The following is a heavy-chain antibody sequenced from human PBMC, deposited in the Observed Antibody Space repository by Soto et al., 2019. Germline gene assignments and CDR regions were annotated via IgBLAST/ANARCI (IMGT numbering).Heavy chain of an antibody. Sequence: TLSLTCAVSGDSISRGGYSWTSSRQPPGKALEWIGNIYDRGSATYNPSLKRRVTISVDRSKNQFSLKLTSVTAADTAVYFCARGSSSYYAYGMDVWGQGTTVTVSS. CDR3: ARGSSSYYAYGMDV. D-gene: IGHD6-6*01. CDR1: GDSISRGGYS. V-gene: IGHV4-30-2*01. CDR2: IYDRGSA. J-gene: IGHJ6*02.